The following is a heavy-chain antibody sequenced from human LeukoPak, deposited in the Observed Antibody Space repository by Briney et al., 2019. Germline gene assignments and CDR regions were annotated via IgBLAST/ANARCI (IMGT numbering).Heavy chain of an antibody. CDR2: INPSGGST. CDR3: ARDRRYSSTWYEPHDAFDI. Sequence: GASVKVSCKASGYTFTSYYMHWVRQAPGQGLEWMGIINPSGGSTNYAQKFQGRVTITADKSTSTAYMELSSLRSEDTAVYYCARDRRYSSTWYEPHDAFDIWGQGTMVTVSS. J-gene: IGHJ3*02. D-gene: IGHD6-13*01. V-gene: IGHV1-46*01. CDR1: GYTFTSYY.